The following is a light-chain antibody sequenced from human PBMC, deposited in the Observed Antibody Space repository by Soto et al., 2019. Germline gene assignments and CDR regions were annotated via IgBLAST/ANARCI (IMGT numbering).Light chain of an antibody. CDR3: QSYDSSLSGVV. J-gene: IGLJ1*01. CDR1: SSNIGAGYD. V-gene: IGLV1-40*01. CDR2: GNS. Sequence: QSVLTQPPSVSGAPGQRVTISCTGSSSNIGAGYDVHWYQQLPGTAPKLLIYGNSNRPSGVPDRFSDSKSGTSASLAITGLQAEDEADYYCQSYDSSLSGVVFGTGTKLTVL.